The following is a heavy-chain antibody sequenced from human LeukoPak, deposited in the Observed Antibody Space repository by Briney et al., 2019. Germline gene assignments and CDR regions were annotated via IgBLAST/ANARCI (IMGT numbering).Heavy chain of an antibody. D-gene: IGHD3-22*01. V-gene: IGHV1-46*01. CDR1: GYTFTSYY. Sequence: ASVKVSCKASGYTFTSYYMHWVRQAPGQGLEWMGLINPSGGSTSYAQKFQGRVTITADESTSTAYMELSSLRSEDTAVYYCARGRYYYDSSGYLWFDPWGQGTLVTVSS. CDR2: INPSGGST. CDR3: ARGRYYYDSSGYLWFDP. J-gene: IGHJ5*02.